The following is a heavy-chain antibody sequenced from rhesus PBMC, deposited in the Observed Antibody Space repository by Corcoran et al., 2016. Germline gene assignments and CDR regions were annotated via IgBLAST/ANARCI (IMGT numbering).Heavy chain of an antibody. CDR3: ARDYGSSYRFDV. CDR2: ISYSGGS. D-gene: IGHD4-29*01. V-gene: IGHV4-127*01. CDR1: GYSISSGYG. Sequence: QVQLQESGPGLVKPSETLSLTCAVSGYSISSGYGWSWIRQPPGKGLEWIGYISYSGGSYYTPSFKSRVAISIDTSKNQFSLKLSSVTAADTAVYYCARDYGSSYRFDVWGPGVLVTVSS. J-gene: IGHJ5-1*01.